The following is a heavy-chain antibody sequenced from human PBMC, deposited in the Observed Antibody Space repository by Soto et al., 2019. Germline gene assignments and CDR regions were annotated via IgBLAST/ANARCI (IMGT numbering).Heavy chain of an antibody. CDR3: ARDSGYYYDSSGLLCDY. CDR2: IIPIFGTA. CDR1: GGTFSSYA. Sequence: ASVKVSCKASGGTFSSYAISWVRQAPGQGLEWMGGIIPIFGTANYAQKFQGRVTITADESTSTAYMELSSLRSEDTAVYYCARDSGYYYDSSGLLCDYWGQGTLVTVSS. J-gene: IGHJ4*02. D-gene: IGHD3-22*01. V-gene: IGHV1-69*13.